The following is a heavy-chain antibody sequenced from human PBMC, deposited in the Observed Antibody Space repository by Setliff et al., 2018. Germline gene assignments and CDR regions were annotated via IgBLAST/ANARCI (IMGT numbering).Heavy chain of an antibody. Sequence: ASVKVSCKASGYTFTSHGISWVRQAPGQGLEWMGWISPYNGNTKYAQEVQGRVTMTTETSTTTAYMELRSLRSEDTAVYYCYITYSYGLYYFDYWGQGTLVTVSS. V-gene: IGHV1-18*01. CDR1: GYTFTSHG. J-gene: IGHJ4*02. D-gene: IGHD5-18*01. CDR3: YITYSYGLYYFDY. CDR2: ISPYNGNT.